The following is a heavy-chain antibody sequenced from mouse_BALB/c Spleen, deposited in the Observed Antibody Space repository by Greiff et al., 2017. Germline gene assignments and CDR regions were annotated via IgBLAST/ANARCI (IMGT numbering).Heavy chain of an antibody. V-gene: IGHV3-8*02. Sequence: DVKLVESGPSLVKPSQTLSLTCSVTGDSITSGYWNWIRKFPGNKLEYMGYISYSGSTYYNPSLKSRISITRDTSKNQYYLQLNSVTTEDTATYYCARVTTATWYFDYWGQGTTLTVSS. J-gene: IGHJ2*01. CDR3: ARVTTATWYFDY. D-gene: IGHD1-2*01. CDR2: ISYSGST. CDR1: GDSITSGY.